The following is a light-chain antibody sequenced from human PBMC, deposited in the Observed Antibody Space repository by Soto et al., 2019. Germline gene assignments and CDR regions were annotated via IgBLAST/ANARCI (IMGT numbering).Light chain of an antibody. CDR1: QSVSNY. CDR3: QQRSNWPPST. Sequence: EIVLTQPPATLSLSPGERATLSCRASQSVSNYLAWYQQKPGQAPRLLIYDASNRATGIPARFSGSGSGTDFTLTISSLEPEDFAVYYCQQRSNWPPSTFGQGTRLEIK. CDR2: DAS. J-gene: IGKJ5*01. V-gene: IGKV3-11*01.